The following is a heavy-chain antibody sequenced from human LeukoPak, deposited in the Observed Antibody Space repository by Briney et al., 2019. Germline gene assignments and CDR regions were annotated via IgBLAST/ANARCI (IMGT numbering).Heavy chain of an antibody. CDR1: GASVSGSPYY. CDR3: ARGAAAGVEYFQH. Sequence: SETPSLTCTVSGASVSGSPYYWGWIRQPPGKGLEWIGSIYSSGSTYYNASLQSRVTISIETSENQISLRLNSVTAADTAIYYCARGAAAGVEYFQHWGQGTLVTVSS. V-gene: IGHV4-39*02. D-gene: IGHD6-13*01. J-gene: IGHJ1*01. CDR2: IYSSGST.